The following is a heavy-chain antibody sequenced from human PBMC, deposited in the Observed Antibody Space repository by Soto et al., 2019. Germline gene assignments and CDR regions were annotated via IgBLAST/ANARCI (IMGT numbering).Heavy chain of an antibody. J-gene: IGHJ4*02. CDR1: GGSFIDLY. D-gene: IGHD4-17*01. CDR3: ARDVTTIRYFDY. CDR2: IYYSGST. Sequence: SQPMSHTRAVDGGSFIDLYCRRISQPPGKGLDWIGYIYYSGSTYYNPSLKSRVSISLDTSKNQFSLKLSSVTAADTAVYYCARDVTTIRYFDYWGKGPLVTVPQ. V-gene: IGHV4-30-4*08.